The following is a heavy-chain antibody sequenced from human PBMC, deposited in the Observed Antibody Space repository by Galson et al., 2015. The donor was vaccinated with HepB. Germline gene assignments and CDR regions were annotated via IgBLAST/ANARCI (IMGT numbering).Heavy chain of an antibody. D-gene: IGHD4-11*01. Sequence: SLRLSCAASGFAFEHLWMHWVRQVPGKGLVWVSRITSGGSDTKYADFVEGRFTVSRDNAKNTLFLQMNSLRPEDTAIYYCVRDVPTAFLDYWGQGTQVTVSS. CDR2: ITSGGSDT. J-gene: IGHJ4*02. V-gene: IGHV3-74*03. CDR1: GFAFEHLW. CDR3: VRDVPTAFLDY.